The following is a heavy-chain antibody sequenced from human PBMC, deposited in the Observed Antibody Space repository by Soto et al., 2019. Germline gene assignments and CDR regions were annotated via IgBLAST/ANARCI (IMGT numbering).Heavy chain of an antibody. CDR2: MNPNSGNT. CDR3: AKGHTGGFDYSYYGMDV. Sequence: QGQLVQSGAEVKKPGAAVKVSCQASGYTFTSYDINWVRQATGQGLEWTGWMNPNSGNTSYAQKFQGRVTMTRNTHLRTASMELSGLRSEDAAVYYCAKGHTGGFDYSYYGMDVWGQGTTVTLSS. V-gene: IGHV1-8*01. D-gene: IGHD3-10*01. J-gene: IGHJ6*02. CDR1: GYTFTSYD.